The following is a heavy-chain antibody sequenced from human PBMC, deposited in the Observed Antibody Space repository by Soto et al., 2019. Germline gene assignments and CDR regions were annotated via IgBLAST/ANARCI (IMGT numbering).Heavy chain of an antibody. CDR3: ASEEWRQMGTRNWFDP. V-gene: IGHV1-2*04. CDR2: INPNSGGT. Sequence: VASVKVSCKASGYTFTGYYMHWVRQAPGQGHERMGWINPNSGGTNYAQKCQGWVTMTRDTSISTAYMELSRLRSDDTAVDYCASEEWRQMGTRNWFDPWGQATLVTVSS. J-gene: IGHJ5*02. CDR1: GYTFTGYY. D-gene: IGHD1-1*01.